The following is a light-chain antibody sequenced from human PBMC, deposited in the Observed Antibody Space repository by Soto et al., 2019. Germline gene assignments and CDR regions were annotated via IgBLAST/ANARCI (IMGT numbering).Light chain of an antibody. CDR3: NSYTSSSTYV. CDR2: DVS. Sequence: QSVLTQPASVSGSPGQSITISCTGTSSDVGRYNYVSWYQQHPGKAPKLIIYDVSNRPSGVSNRFSGSKSGNTASLIISGLQAEDEADYYCNSYTSSSTYVFGTGTKVTVL. CDR1: SSDVGRYNY. J-gene: IGLJ1*01. V-gene: IGLV2-14*01.